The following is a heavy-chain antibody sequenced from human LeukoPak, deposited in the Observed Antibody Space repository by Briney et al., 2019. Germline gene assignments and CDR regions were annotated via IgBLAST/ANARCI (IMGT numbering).Heavy chain of an antibody. CDR1: GYTFTSYG. V-gene: IGHV1-2*02. Sequence: ASVKVSCKASGYTFTSYGISWVRQAPGQGLEWMGWINPNSGGTNYAQKFQGRVTMTRDTSISTAYMELSRLRSDDTAVYYCARESLGGDYFGTNFDYWGQGTLVTVSS. CDR2: INPNSGGT. CDR3: ARESLGGDYFGTNFDY. J-gene: IGHJ4*02. D-gene: IGHD4-17*01.